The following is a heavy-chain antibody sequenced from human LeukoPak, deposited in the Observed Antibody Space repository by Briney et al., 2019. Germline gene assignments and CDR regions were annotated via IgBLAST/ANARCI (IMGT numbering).Heavy chain of an antibody. Sequence: GGPLRLSCAASGFTFSSYAMHWVRQAPGKGLEWVAVISYDGSNKYYADSVKGRFTISRDNSKNTLYLQMNSLRAEDTAVYYCARGIFSTPPGIDYWGQGTLVTVSS. CDR1: GFTFSSYA. CDR2: ISYDGSNK. D-gene: IGHD2-2*01. V-gene: IGHV3-30-3*01. CDR3: ARGIFSTPPGIDY. J-gene: IGHJ4*02.